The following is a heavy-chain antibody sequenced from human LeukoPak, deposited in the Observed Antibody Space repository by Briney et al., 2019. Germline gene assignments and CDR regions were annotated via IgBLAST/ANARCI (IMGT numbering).Heavy chain of an antibody. Sequence: PGGSLRLSCAASGFTVSTNYMNWVRQAPGEGLEWVSVVYMGGTTYYADSVKRRFTISRDSTKNTIYLQMNNLRAEDTAVYYCARGLLRDGYTYTYSFDYWAQGALVTVSS. CDR3: ARGLLRDGYTYTYSFDY. CDR1: GFTVSTNY. J-gene: IGHJ4*02. V-gene: IGHV3-66*01. D-gene: IGHD5-18*01. CDR2: VYMGGTT.